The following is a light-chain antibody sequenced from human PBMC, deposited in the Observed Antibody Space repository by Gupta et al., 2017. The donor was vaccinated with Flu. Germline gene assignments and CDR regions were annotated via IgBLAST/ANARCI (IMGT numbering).Light chain of an antibody. V-gene: IGKV1-39*01. J-gene: IGKJ1*01. CDR2: AVS. CDR3: QQTSRAPRT. Sequence: DIQMTQSPASLSASVGDRVTITCRASQTIRSYLNWYQQRPGKAPKLLIYAVSTLHGGVPSRFSGSGSGTXFTLTIXSLQPEDFATYYCQQTSRAPRTFGXGTKVEIK. CDR1: QTIRSY.